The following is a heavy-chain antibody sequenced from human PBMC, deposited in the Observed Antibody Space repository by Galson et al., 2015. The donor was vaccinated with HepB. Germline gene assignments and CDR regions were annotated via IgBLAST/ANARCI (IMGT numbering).Heavy chain of an antibody. CDR1: GDSVSTNIVA. J-gene: IGHJ6*02. CDR3: TRVRHLAQGMDV. D-gene: IGHD5-12*01. CDR2: TYYRSKWYN. V-gene: IGHV6-1*01. Sequence: CAISGDSVSTNIVARNWIRQSPSRGLEWLGRTYYRSKWYNDYAVSVQSRITINPDTSRNQFSLQLNSVTPEDTGVYYCTRVRHLAQGMDVWGQGTTVTVSS.